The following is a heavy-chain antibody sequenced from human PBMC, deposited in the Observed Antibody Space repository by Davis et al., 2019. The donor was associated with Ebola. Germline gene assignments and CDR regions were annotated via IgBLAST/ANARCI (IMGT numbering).Heavy chain of an antibody. J-gene: IGHJ4*02. V-gene: IGHV3-73*01. D-gene: IGHD1-26*01. CDR3: TSEVGAIDY. CDR2: IRSKANSYAT. Sequence: GESLKISCAASGFTFSGSAMYWVRQASGKGLEWVGRIRSKANSYATAYAASVKGRFTISRDDSKNTAYLQMNSLKTEDTAVYYCTSEVGAIDYWGQGTLVTVSS. CDR1: GFTFSGSA.